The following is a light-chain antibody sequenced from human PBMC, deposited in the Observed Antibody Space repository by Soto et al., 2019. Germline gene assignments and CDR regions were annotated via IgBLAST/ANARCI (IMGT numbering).Light chain of an antibody. J-gene: IGLJ1*01. CDR3: SSFTSTRTYV. CDR1: SSDVGGYEY. V-gene: IGLV2-14*01. CDR2: DVS. Sequence: QAVVTQPASVSGSPGQSITISCTGTSSDVGGYEYVSWYQQHPGKAPQLMIYDVSNRPSGVSNRFSGSKSGNTASLTISGLQAEDEADYYCSSFTSTRTYVFGTGTKLTVL.